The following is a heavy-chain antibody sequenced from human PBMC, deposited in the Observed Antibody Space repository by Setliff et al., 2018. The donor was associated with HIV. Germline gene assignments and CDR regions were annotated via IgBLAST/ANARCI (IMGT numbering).Heavy chain of an antibody. CDR3: ARVFVLPDIVVVLDAFDI. V-gene: IGHV1-8*03. CDR2: MNPNSGNT. CDR1: GYTFTSYD. Sequence: ASVKVSCKASGYTFTSYDINWVRQATGQGLEWMAWMNPNSGNTGYTQKFQGRVTITRNTSITTAYMELSSLRSEDTAEYYCARVFVLPDIVVVLDAFDIWGQGTMVTVSS. J-gene: IGHJ3*02. D-gene: IGHD2-21*01.